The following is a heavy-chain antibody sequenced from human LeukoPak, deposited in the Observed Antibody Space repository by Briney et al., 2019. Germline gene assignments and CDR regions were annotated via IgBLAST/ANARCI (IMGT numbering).Heavy chain of an antibody. V-gene: IGHV1-69*04. CDR3: AREREGGWGYSSFFDY. D-gene: IGHD6-19*01. J-gene: IGHJ4*02. CDR1: GGTFSSYT. Sequence: GSSVKVSCKASGGTFSSYTISWVRQAPGQGLEWMGRIIPILGIANYAQKFQGRVTITADKSTSTAYMELSSLRSEDTAVYYCAREREGGWGYSSFFDYWGQGTLVTVSS. CDR2: IIPILGIA.